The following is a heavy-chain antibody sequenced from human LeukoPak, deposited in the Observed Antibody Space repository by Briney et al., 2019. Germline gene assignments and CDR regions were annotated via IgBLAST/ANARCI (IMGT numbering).Heavy chain of an antibody. Sequence: ASVKVSCKASGYTFTTYYIHWVRQAPGQGLEWMGIIYPSGGGTTYAQKFQGRVTVTRDTSTSTVYMELSSLRSEDTAVYYCARAGGSYSLDYWGQGTLVTVSS. V-gene: IGHV1-46*01. J-gene: IGHJ4*02. CDR1: GYTFTTYY. CDR2: IYPSGGGT. D-gene: IGHD1-26*01. CDR3: ARAGGSYSLDY.